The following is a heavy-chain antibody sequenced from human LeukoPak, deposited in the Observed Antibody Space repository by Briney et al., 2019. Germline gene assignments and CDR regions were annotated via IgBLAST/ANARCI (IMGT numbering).Heavy chain of an antibody. CDR3: ATLPCRFYSTNCRVIAFDS. CDR2: IYPDDSDT. D-gene: IGHD6-13*01. V-gene: IGHV5-51*01. J-gene: IGHJ4*02. Sequence: GDSLKISRKGSGYSFTSYWIGWVREMPGKCLEWMGIIYPDDSDTRYSPSFQGQVTISADKSIRTAYLQWSTLKASDTAMYYCATLPCRFYSTNCRVIAFDSWGQGTLVTVSS. CDR1: GYSFTSYW.